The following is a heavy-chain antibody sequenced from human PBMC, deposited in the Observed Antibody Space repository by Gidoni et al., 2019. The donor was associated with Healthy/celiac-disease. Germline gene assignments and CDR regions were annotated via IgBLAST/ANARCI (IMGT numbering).Heavy chain of an antibody. CDR2: ISGRGGST. CDR1: GFTFSSYA. CDR3: AKDSDSSSGESDY. Sequence: LLESGGGLVQPGGSLRLSCAASGFTFSSYAISWVRQAPGKGLEWVSAISGRGGSTYYADSVKGRFTISRDNSKNTLYLQMNSRRAEDTAVYYCAKDSDSSSGESDYWGQGTLVTVSS. D-gene: IGHD6-13*01. V-gene: IGHV3-23*01. J-gene: IGHJ4*02.